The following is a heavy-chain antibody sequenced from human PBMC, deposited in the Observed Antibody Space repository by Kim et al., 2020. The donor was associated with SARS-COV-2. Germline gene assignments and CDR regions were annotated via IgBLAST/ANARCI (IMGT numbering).Heavy chain of an antibody. D-gene: IGHD6-19*01. Sequence: ETLSLTCTVSGGSISSYYWSWIRQPPGKGLEWIGYIYYSGSTNYNPSLKSRVTISVDTSKNQFSLKLSSVTAADTAVYYCARASSGWPNWYFDLWGRGTLVTVSS. J-gene: IGHJ2*01. CDR3: ARASSGWPNWYFDL. CDR1: GGSISSYY. CDR2: IYYSGST. V-gene: IGHV4-59*13.